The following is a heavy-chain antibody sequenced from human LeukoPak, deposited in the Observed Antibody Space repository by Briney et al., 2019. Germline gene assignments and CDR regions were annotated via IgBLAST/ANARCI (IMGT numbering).Heavy chain of an antibody. J-gene: IGHJ6*03. D-gene: IGHD2-21*02. Sequence: GASVKVSCKASGYTFTGYYMHWVRQAPRQGLEWMGWINPNSGGTNYAQKFQGRVTMTRDTSISTAYMELSRLRSDDTAVYYCAAGGDENYYYYMDVWGKGTTVTVSS. V-gene: IGHV1-2*02. CDR3: AAGGDENYYYYMDV. CDR1: GYTFTGYY. CDR2: INPNSGGT.